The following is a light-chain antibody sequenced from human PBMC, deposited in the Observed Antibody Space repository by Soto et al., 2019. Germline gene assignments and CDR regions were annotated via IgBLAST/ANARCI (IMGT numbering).Light chain of an antibody. J-gene: IGLJ2*01. CDR2: EDN. CDR3: QSYDSSTLV. Sequence: NFMLTQPHSVSESPGKTVTTSCTRSSGSIASNYVQWYRQRPGSAPTTVIYEDNQRPSGVPDRFSGSIDSSSNSASLTISGLKTEDEADYYCQSYDSSTLVFGGGTKLTVL. CDR1: SGSIASNY. V-gene: IGLV6-57*04.